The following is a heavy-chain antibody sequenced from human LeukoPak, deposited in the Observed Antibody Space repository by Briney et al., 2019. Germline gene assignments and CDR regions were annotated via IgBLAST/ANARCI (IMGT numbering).Heavy chain of an antibody. Sequence: GGSLRLSCAASGFTFSSYSMNWVCQAPGKGLEWVSSISSGSGFIYYADSMKGRFTISRDNAKNSLYLQMNSLRAEDTAVYYCARDLLSGGYYYGMDVWGQGTTVTVSS. V-gene: IGHV3-21*06. D-gene: IGHD6-19*01. CDR1: GFTFSSYS. J-gene: IGHJ6*02. CDR3: ARDLLSGGYYYGMDV. CDR2: ISSGSGFI.